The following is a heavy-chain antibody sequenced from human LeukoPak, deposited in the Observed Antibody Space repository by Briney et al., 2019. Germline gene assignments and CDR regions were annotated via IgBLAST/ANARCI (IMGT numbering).Heavy chain of an antibody. CDR1: GFTFSSYA. V-gene: IGHV3-23*01. CDR3: ARDRPRWIDYYYYMDV. Sequence: GGSLRLSCAASGFTFSSYAMSWVRQAPGKGLEWVSAISGSGGSTYYADSVKGRFTISRDNSKNTLYLQMNSLRAEDTAVYYCARDRPRWIDYYYYMDVWGKGTTVTVSS. J-gene: IGHJ6*03. D-gene: IGHD2-2*03. CDR2: ISGSGGST.